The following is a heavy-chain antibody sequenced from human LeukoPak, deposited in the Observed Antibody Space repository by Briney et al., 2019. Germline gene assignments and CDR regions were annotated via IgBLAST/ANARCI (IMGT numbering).Heavy chain of an antibody. Sequence: SETLSLTCAVSGGSLSSYYWSWIRQPPGAGPEWIGYIYYTGSTNYNPSLKSRVTISRDTSKNQFSLKVSSVTAADTAVYYCARDGCSDGGCSGRGAFDIWAQGTMVTVSS. CDR3: ARDGCSDGGCSGRGAFDI. CDR2: IYYTGST. D-gene: IGHD2-15*01. V-gene: IGHV4-59*01. J-gene: IGHJ3*02. CDR1: GGSLSSYY.